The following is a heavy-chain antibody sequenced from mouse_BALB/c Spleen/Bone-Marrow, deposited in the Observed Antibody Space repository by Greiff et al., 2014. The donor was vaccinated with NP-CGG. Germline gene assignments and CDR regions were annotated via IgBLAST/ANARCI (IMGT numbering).Heavy chain of an antibody. CDR1: GDSITSGY. D-gene: IGHD1-1*01. CDR3: ARGGGSSYNYAMDY. CDR2: ISYSGST. J-gene: IGHJ4*01. V-gene: IGHV3-8*02. Sequence: DVKLVESGPSLVKPSQTLSLTCSVTGDSITSGYWNWIRKFPGNKLEYMGYISYSGSTYYNPSLKSRISITRDTSKNQYYLQLNSVTTEDTATYYCARGGGSSYNYAMDYWGQGTSVTVS.